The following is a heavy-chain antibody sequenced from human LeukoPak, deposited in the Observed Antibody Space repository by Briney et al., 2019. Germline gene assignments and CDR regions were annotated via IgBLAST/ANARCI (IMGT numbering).Heavy chain of an antibody. V-gene: IGHV3-11*05. CDR1: GFTFSDYY. CDR3: ARAQYSGSSTSDY. D-gene: IGHD1-26*01. Sequence: GGSLRLSCAASGFTFSDYYMSWIRQAPGKGLEWISYISFRSGNTNNADSVKGRFTISRDNAKNSLYLQMNSLRAEDTAVYYCARAQYSGSSTSDYWGQGTLVTVSS. CDR2: ISFRSGNT. J-gene: IGHJ4*02.